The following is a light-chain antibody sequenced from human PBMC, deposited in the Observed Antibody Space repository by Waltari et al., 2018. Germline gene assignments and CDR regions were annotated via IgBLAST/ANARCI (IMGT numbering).Light chain of an antibody. V-gene: IGKV3-20*01. CDR3: QQYGSSPT. Sequence: EIVLPQSPVTLSLSPGARATLSCRASQSVSSSYLAWYQQKPGQAPRLLIYGASSRATGIPDRFSGSGSGTDFTLTISRLEPEDFAVYYCQQYGSSPTFGQGTKVEIK. CDR1: QSVSSSY. CDR2: GAS. J-gene: IGKJ1*01.